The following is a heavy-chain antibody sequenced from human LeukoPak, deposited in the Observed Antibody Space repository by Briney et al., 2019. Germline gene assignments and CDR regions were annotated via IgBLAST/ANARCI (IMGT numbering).Heavy chain of an antibody. V-gene: IGHV4-34*01. J-gene: IGHJ4*02. D-gene: IGHD3-22*01. Sequence: SETLSHTCVGYGGSFIGYYWLWIRQPPGKGVEWIGEINHSGSTNYNPSLKRRVTISVDSSKNHFSLKLSSVTAADTTVYYCARAGDRSGYSDYWGQGTLVTVSS. CDR3: ARAGDRSGYSDY. CDR1: GGSFIGYY. CDR2: INHSGST.